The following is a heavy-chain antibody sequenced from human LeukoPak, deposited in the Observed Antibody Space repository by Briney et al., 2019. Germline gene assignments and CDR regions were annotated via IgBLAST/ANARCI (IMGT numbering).Heavy chain of an antibody. CDR3: ARVSWFYCDSSGDFEY. J-gene: IGHJ4*02. Sequence: GASVKVSCKASGYTFTDYYMHWVRHAPGQGLEWMGWITPNSGATKYAQKFRGRVSMARDTSINTAYMELSRLRSDDTAIYYCARVSWFYCDSSGDFEYWGQGTLVTVSS. CDR1: GYTFTDYY. CDR2: ITPNSGAT. V-gene: IGHV1-2*02. D-gene: IGHD3-22*01.